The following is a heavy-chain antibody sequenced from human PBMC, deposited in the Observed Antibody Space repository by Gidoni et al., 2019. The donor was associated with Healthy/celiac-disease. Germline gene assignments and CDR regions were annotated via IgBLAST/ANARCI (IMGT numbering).Heavy chain of an antibody. D-gene: IGHD6-19*01. V-gene: IGHV3-30-3*01. CDR2: ISYDGSNK. J-gene: IGHJ4*02. Sequence: QMQLVESGGGVVQPGRSLRLSCAASGFTFSSYAMHWVRQAPGKGLEWVAVISYDGSNKYYADSVKGRFTISRDNSKNTLYLQMNSLRAEDTAVYYCARDLHSSGVVDYWGQGTLVTVSS. CDR3: ARDLHSSGVVDY. CDR1: GFTFSSYA.